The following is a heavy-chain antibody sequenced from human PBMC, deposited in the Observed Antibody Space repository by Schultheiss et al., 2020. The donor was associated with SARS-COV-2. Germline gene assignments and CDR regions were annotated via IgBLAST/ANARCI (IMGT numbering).Heavy chain of an antibody. D-gene: IGHD3-16*01. Sequence: SVKVSCKASGGTFSSYAISWVRQAPGQGLEWMGGIIPILGIANYAQKFQGRVTMTRDTSISTAYMKLSRLRSDDTAVYYCARSGAPGGVMYYWGQGTLVTVSS. CDR3: ARSGAPGGVMYY. J-gene: IGHJ4*02. CDR2: IIPILGIA. V-gene: IGHV1-69*10. CDR1: GGTFSSYA.